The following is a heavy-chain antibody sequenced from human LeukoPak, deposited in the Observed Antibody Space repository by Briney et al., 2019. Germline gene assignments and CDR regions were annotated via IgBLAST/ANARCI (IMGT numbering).Heavy chain of an antibody. V-gene: IGHV4-31*03. CDR1: GGSISSGGYY. J-gene: IGHJ5*02. CDR2: IYYSGST. CDR3: ARDPGDSSGYYLGWFDP. Sequence: SETLSLTCTVSGGSISSGGYYWSWIRQHPGKGLEWIGYIYYSGSTYYNPSLKSRVTISVDTSKNQFSLKLSPVTAADTAVYYCARDPGDSSGYYLGWFDPWGQGTLVTVSS. D-gene: IGHD3-22*01.